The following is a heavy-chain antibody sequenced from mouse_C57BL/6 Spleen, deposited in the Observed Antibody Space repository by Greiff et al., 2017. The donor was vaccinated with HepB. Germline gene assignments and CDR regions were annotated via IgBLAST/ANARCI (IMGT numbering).Heavy chain of an antibody. CDR1: GYAFSSYW. D-gene: IGHD1-1*01. J-gene: IGHJ4*01. V-gene: IGHV1-80*01. CDR2: IYPGDGDT. CDR3: TRAYYYGSSPYAMDY. Sequence: QVQLQQSGAELVKPGASVKISCKASGYAFSSYWMNWVKQRPGKGLEWIGQIYPGDGDTNYNGKFKGKATLTADKSSSTAYMQLSSLTSEDSAVYFCTRAYYYGSSPYAMDYWGQGTSVTVSS.